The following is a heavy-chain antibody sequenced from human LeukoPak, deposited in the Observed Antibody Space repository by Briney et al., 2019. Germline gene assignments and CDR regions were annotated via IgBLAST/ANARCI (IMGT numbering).Heavy chain of an antibody. D-gene: IGHD5-24*01. CDR2: IYTSGST. CDR1: GGSISSYY. Sequence: ASETLSLTCTVSGGSISSYYWSWIRQPAGKGLEWIGRIYTSGSTNYNPSLKSRVTMSVDTSKNQFSLKLSSVTAADTAVYYCARGIIRAGGLQFGYWGQGTLVTVSS. V-gene: IGHV4-4*07. CDR3: ARGIIRAGGLQFGY. J-gene: IGHJ4*02.